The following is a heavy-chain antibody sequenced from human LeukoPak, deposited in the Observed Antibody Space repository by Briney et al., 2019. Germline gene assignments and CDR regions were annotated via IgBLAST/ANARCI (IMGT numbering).Heavy chain of an antibody. CDR1: GFTFSSYS. CDR2: ISSSSSYI. D-gene: IGHD6-19*01. J-gene: IGHJ4*02. CDR3: ARVGVRYSSGGTFDY. V-gene: IGHV3-21*01. Sequence: GGSLRLSCAASGFTFSSYSMNWVRQAPGKGLEWVSSISSSSSYIYYADSVKGRFTISRDNAKNSLYLQMNSQRAEDTAVYYCARVGVRYSSGGTFDYWGQGTLVTVSS.